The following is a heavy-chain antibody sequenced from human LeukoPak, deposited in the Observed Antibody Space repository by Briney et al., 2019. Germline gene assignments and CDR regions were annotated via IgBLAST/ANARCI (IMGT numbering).Heavy chain of an antibody. D-gene: IGHD6-13*01. V-gene: IGHV1-69*05. J-gene: IGHJ5*02. CDR2: IIPIFGTA. CDR3: AREGRSSWWGFWFDP. Sequence: SVKVSCKASGGTSSSYAISWVRQAPGQGLEWMGRIIPIFGTANYAQKFQGRVTITTDESTSTAYMELSSLRSEDTAVYYCAREGRSSWWGFWFDPWGQGTLVTVSS. CDR1: GGTSSSYA.